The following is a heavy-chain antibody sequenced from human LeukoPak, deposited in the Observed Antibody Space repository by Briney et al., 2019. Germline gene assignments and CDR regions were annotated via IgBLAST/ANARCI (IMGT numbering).Heavy chain of an antibody. CDR3: ASFYDSSGYYYSLDAFDI. CDR2: INHSGST. Sequence: SETLSLTCAVYGGSFSGYYWSWIRQPPGKGLEWIGEINHSGSTNYNPSLKSRVTISVDTSKNQFSLKLSSVTAADTAVYYCASFYDSSGYYYSLDAFDIWGQGTMVTVSS. V-gene: IGHV4-34*01. D-gene: IGHD3-22*01. J-gene: IGHJ3*02. CDR1: GGSFSGYY.